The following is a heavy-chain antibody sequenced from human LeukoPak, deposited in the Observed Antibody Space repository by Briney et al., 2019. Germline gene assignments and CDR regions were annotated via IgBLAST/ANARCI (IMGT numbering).Heavy chain of an antibody. CDR2: ISRDGSTP. V-gene: IGHV3-43*01. Sequence: GGSLRLSCVATGFIFDDSLMHWVRQAPGKGLEWISLISRDGSTPYYADSVKGRFTISRDNSKNSLFLQMNSLTPEDTAVYYCARDIRGNYFDSWGQGTLVTVSS. J-gene: IGHJ4*02. CDR1: GFIFDDSL. D-gene: IGHD3-16*01. CDR3: ARDIRGNYFDS.